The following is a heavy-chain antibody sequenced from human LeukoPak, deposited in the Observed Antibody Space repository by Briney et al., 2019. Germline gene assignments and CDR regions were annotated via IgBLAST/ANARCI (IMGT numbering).Heavy chain of an antibody. J-gene: IGHJ3*02. CDR2: IIPIFGTA. Sequence: SVKVSCKASGGTFSSYAISWVRQAPGQGLEWMGGIIPIFGTANYAQKFQGRVTITTDESTSTAYMELSSLRSEDTAVYYCARLRYLDHQWELPGDAFDIWGQGTMVTVSS. V-gene: IGHV1-69*05. CDR1: GGTFSSYA. CDR3: ARLRYLDHQWELPGDAFDI. D-gene: IGHD1-26*01.